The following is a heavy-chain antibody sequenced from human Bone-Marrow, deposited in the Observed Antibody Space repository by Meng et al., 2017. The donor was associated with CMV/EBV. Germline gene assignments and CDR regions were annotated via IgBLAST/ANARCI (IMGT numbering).Heavy chain of an antibody. V-gene: IGHV3-21*04. J-gene: IGHJ4*02. D-gene: IGHD5-18*01. CDR2: ISSSSSYI. CDR1: GFTFSSYS. Sequence: GGSLRLSCAASGFTFSSYSMNWVRQAPGKGLEWVSSISSSSSYIYYADSVKGRFTISRDNAKNSLYLQMNSLRAEDTAVYYCAKASTDTAMGDYWGQGTLVTVSS. CDR3: AKASTDTAMGDY.